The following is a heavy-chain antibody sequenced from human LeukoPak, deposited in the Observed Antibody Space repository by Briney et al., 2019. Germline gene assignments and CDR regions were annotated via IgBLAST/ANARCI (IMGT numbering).Heavy chain of an antibody. D-gene: IGHD2-15*01. V-gene: IGHV3-7*01. CDR2: TKEDGSGS. Sequence: GGSLRLSCAPSGLSFSYYWMSWVRHAPGKWLEWVANTKEDGSGSSYVGSVKGRFTIYRENAKNSLYLQMNRLRAEDTAVYYCAKGGVVGTRYYFDSWGQGTLVTVSS. J-gene: IGHJ4*02. CDR3: AKGGVVGTRYYFDS. CDR1: GLSFSYYW.